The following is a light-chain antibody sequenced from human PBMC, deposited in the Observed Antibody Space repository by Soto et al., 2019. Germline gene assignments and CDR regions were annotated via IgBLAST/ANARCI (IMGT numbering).Light chain of an antibody. CDR1: QTVTSAY. J-gene: IGKJ1*01. CDR2: GAS. CDR3: QQYGRT. V-gene: IGKV3-20*01. Sequence: ELVLTQSPVTLSLSPGERATLSCRASQTVTSAYIAWYQQKPGQAPRLLIYGASSRATGIPDRFSGSGSGTDFTLTISRLEPGDFAVYYCQQYGRTFGPGTKV.